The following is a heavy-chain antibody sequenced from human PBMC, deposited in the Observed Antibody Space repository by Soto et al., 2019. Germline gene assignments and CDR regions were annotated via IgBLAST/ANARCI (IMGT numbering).Heavy chain of an antibody. D-gene: IGHD2-15*01. Sequence: SETLSLTCTVSGGSISSGGYYWSWIRQHPGKGLEWIGYIYYSGSTYYNPSLKSRVTISVDTSKNQFSLKLSSVTAADTAVYYCARESGCSGGSCYLEGNNWFDPWGQGTLVTV. CDR3: ARESGCSGGSCYLEGNNWFDP. CDR2: IYYSGST. J-gene: IGHJ5*02. V-gene: IGHV4-31*03. CDR1: GGSISSGGYY.